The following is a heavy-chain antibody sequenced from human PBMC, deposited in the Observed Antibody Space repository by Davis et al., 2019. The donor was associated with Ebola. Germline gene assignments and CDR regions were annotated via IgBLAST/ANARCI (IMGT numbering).Heavy chain of an antibody. V-gene: IGHV1-18*01. CDR3: ARLAEYDFWSGWGYYFDY. CDR2: ISAYNGNT. Sequence: ASVKVSCKASGYSFTSYGISWVRQAPGQGLEWMGWISAYNGNTNYAQKLQGRVTMTTDTSTSTAYMELRSLRSEDTAVYYCARLAEYDFWSGWGYYFDYWGQGTLVTVSS. CDR1: GYSFTSYG. J-gene: IGHJ4*02. D-gene: IGHD3-3*01.